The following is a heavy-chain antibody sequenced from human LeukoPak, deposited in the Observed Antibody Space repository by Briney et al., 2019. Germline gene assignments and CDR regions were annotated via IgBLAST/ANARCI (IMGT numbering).Heavy chain of an antibody. V-gene: IGHV3-23*01. CDR1: GFTFSSYA. CDR2: ISGSGGST. Sequence: TGGSLRLSCAASGFTFSSYAMSWVRQAPGKGLEWVSAISGSGGSTYYADSVKGRFTISRDNSKNTLYLQMNSLRAEDTAVYYCAKARTYYDFWSGYSPSYYHYGMDVWGQGTTVTVSS. D-gene: IGHD3-3*01. CDR3: AKARTYYDFWSGYSPSYYHYGMDV. J-gene: IGHJ6*02.